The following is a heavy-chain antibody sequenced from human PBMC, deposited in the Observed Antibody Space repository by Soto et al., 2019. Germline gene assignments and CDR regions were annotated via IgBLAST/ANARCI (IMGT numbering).Heavy chain of an antibody. D-gene: IGHD2-21*01. Sequence: QVQLVESGGGVVQPGRSLRLSCAASGFTFSSYGMHWVRQAPGKGLEWVAVISYDGSNKYYADSVKGRFTISRDDSKNSLYLHMNSLRAEGTAVYYCGDDGGSAIMAAGGTYWGQGTMVTAS. CDR1: GFTFSSYG. V-gene: IGHV3-30*18. CDR3: GDDGGSAIMAAGGTY. CDR2: ISYDGSNK. J-gene: IGHJ3*01.